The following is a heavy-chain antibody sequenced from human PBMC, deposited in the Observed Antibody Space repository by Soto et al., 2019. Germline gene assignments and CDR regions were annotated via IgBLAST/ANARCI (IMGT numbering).Heavy chain of an antibody. CDR1: GFTFSSYG. J-gene: IGHJ4*02. V-gene: IGHV3-33*01. CDR2: IGYDGGDK. D-gene: IGHD3-9*01. CDR3: ARDFEGYFD. Sequence: QVQLVESGGGAVQPGGSLRLSCAASGFTFSSYGMHWVRQAPGKGLEWVAVIGYDGGDKHYADSVKGRFTISRDNSKNTLCLQMNSLRAEDTAVYYCARDFEGYFDWGQGTLVTVSS.